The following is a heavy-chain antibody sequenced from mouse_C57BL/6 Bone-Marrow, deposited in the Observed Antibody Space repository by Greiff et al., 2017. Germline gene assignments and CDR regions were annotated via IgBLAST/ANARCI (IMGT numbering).Heavy chain of an antibody. D-gene: IGHD2-14*01. V-gene: IGHV1-4*01. CDR2: INPSSGYT. CDR1: GYTFTSYT. CDR3: GVRRGLDY. J-gene: IGHJ2*01. Sequence: VKLVESGAELARPGASVKMSCKASGYTFTSYTMHWVKQRPGQGLEWIGYINPSSGYTKYNQKFKDKATLTADKSSSTAYMQLSSLTSEDSAVYYCGVRRGLDYWGQGTTLTVSS.